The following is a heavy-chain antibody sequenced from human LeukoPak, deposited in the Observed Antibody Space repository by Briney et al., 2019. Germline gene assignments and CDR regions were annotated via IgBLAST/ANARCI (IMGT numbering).Heavy chain of an antibody. D-gene: IGHD6-13*01. CDR1: GFTFSSYA. Sequence: GGSLRLSCAASGFTFSSYAMNWVRQAPGKGLEWVSAISGSGGSTYYADSVKGRFTISRDNSKNTLYLQMNSRRAEDTAIYYCAKSEGNWYFDLWGRGTLVTVSS. CDR3: AKSEGNWYFDL. V-gene: IGHV3-23*01. J-gene: IGHJ2*01. CDR2: ISGSGGST.